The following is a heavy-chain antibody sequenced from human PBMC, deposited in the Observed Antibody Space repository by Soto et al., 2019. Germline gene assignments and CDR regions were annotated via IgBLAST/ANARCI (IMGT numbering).Heavy chain of an antibody. J-gene: IGHJ4*02. D-gene: IGHD1-26*01. CDR2: ISYDGSNK. V-gene: IGHV3-30*18. CDR1: GFTFRSYD. Sequence: PGGSLRLSCAASGFTFRSYDMYWVRQAPGKGLEWVAVISYDGSNKYYADSVKGRFTLSRDNSKNTLYLQMNSLRAGDTAVYYCAKGSYSGVYSGFDYWGQGTLVTVSS. CDR3: AKGSYSGVYSGFDY.